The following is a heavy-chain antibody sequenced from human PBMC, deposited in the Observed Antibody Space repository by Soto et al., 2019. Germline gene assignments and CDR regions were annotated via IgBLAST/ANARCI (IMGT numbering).Heavy chain of an antibody. Sequence: QVQLQESGPGLVKPSQTLSLTCTVSGGSINSGGYCWSWIRQHPGKGLDWIGCISYGGSTSYNPSLKSRGTLYVDTSKNQFSLKLTSVTAADTAVYYCSRGILVWGQGALITVSS. V-gene: IGHV4-31*03. D-gene: IGHD5-18*01. J-gene: IGHJ4*02. CDR1: GGSINSGGYC. CDR3: SRGILV. CDR2: ISYGGST.